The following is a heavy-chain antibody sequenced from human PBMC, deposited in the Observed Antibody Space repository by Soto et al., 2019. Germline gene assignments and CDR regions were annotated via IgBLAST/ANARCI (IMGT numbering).Heavy chain of an antibody. J-gene: IGHJ3*02. V-gene: IGHV3-48*01. CDR3: AREPYNWNFAAFDI. CDR1: GFTFSSYS. Sequence: EVQLVESGGGLVQPGGSLRLSCAASGFTFSSYSMNWVRQAPGKGLEWVSYISSSSSTIYYADSVKGRFSISRDNAKNSLYLQMNSLRAEDTAVYYCAREPYNWNFAAFDIWGQGTMVTVSS. CDR2: ISSSSSTI. D-gene: IGHD1-7*01.